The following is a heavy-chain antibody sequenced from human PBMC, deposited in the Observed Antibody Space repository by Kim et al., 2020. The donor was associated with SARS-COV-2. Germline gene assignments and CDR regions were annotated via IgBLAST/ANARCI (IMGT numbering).Heavy chain of an antibody. D-gene: IGHD4-17*01. J-gene: IGHJ5*02. V-gene: IGHV6-1*01. Sequence: SVKSRITINPDTSKNQFSLQLNSVTPEDTAVYYCARTSDYGDYDWDWFDPWGQGTLVTISS. CDR3: ARTSDYGDYDWDWFDP.